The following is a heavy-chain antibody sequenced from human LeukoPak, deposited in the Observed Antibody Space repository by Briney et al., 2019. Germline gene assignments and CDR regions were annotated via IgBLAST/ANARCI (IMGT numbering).Heavy chain of an antibody. CDR3: ARHGVGAGLAAAYI. J-gene: IGHJ4*02. V-gene: IGHV5-51*01. D-gene: IGHD6-13*01. CDR2: IDPGDSHA. Sequence: GESLKISCKGSGYNFSNYGIGWVRQMPGKGLECTGLIDPGDSHAIYSPSFQGQATISAANSISAAYLQWSSLKASDTAMYYCARHGVGAGLAAAYIWGQGTLLTVSS. CDR1: GYNFSNYG.